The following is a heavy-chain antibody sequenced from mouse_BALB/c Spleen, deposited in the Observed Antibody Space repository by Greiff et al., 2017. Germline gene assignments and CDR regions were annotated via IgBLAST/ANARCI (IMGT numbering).Heavy chain of an antibody. CDR1: GFTFSSYY. CDR3: APYDYDGAFAY. D-gene: IGHD2-4*01. CDR2: INSNGGST. J-gene: IGHJ3*01. V-gene: IGHV5-6-2*01. Sequence: EVMLVESGGGLVKLGGSLKLSCAASGFTFSSYYMSWVRQTPEKRLELVAAINSNGGSTYYPDTVKGRFTISRDNAKNTLYLQMSSLKSEDTALYYCAPYDYDGAFAYWGQGTLVTVSA.